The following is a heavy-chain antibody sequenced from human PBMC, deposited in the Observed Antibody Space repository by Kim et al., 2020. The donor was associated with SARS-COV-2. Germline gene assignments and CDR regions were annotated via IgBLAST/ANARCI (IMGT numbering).Heavy chain of an antibody. CDR2: YSGST. V-gene: IGHV4-59*09. CDR3: VRGFDY. J-gene: IGHJ4*02. Sequence: YSGSTHYNPTLRSRVTISVYTSKNQFSLKLSSVTAADTAVYYCVRGFDYWGQGTLVTVSS.